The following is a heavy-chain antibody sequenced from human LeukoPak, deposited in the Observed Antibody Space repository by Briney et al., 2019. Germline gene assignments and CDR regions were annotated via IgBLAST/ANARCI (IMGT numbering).Heavy chain of an antibody. CDR2: IYNNGRT. V-gene: IGHV4-59*01. Sequence: PSETLSLTCTVSGGSISSYYWSWIRQPPGKGLEWIGYIYNNGRTNYNPSLKSRVTISADTSKNQFSLKLISVTAADTAVYYCARDVVASQDPPYYFDYWGQGTLVTVSS. J-gene: IGHJ4*02. D-gene: IGHD2-15*01. CDR1: GGSISSYY. CDR3: ARDVVASQDPPYYFDY.